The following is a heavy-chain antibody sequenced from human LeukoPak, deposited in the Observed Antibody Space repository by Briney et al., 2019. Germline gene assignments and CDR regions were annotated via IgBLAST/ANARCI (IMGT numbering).Heavy chain of an antibody. CDR2: IYYSGST. CDR3: ARHGITMVRGVIITLYYFDY. CDR1: GGSISSSSYY. D-gene: IGHD3-10*01. Sequence: SSETLSLTCTVSGGSISSSSYYWGWIRQPPGKGLEWIGSIYYSGSTYYNPSLKSRVTISVDTSKNQFSLKLSSVTAADTAVYYCARHGITMVRGVIITLYYFDYWGQGTLVTVSP. J-gene: IGHJ4*02. V-gene: IGHV4-39*01.